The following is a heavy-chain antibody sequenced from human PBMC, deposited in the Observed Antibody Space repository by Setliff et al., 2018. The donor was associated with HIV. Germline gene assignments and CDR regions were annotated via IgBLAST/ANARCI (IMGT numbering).Heavy chain of an antibody. V-gene: IGHV3-30-3*01. CDR3: ARDKIAAAAWDY. CDR1: GFTFSSYA. CDR2: ISYDGSNK. Sequence: GGSLRLSCAASGFTFSSYAMHWVRQAPGKGLEWVAVISYDGSNKYYADSVKGRFTISRDNSKNTLCLQMNSLRAEDTAVYYCARDKIAAAAWDYWGQGTLVTVSS. J-gene: IGHJ4*02. D-gene: IGHD6-13*01.